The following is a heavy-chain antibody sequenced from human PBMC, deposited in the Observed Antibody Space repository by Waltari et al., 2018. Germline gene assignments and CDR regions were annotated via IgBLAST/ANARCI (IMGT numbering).Heavy chain of an antibody. CDR1: GFTFSAYW. J-gene: IGHJ5*02. Sequence: EVQVVESGGGLVQPGGSLRLSCAASGFTFSAYWMHWVRQVPGKGLLWSSRINPDGRETNCADSVKGRVTISRDNAKNTVFLEMSSLKAEDMAIYYCAKDGNRGSRSLDPWGQGTLVTVSS. D-gene: IGHD1-26*01. CDR3: AKDGNRGSRSLDP. V-gene: IGHV3-74*01. CDR2: INPDGRET.